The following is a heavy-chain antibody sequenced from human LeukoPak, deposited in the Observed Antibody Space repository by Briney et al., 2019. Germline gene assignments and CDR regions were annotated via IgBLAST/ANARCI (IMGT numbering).Heavy chain of an antibody. J-gene: IGHJ4*02. CDR3: ARGHPLWSGSFAGHFDY. V-gene: IGHV1-69*01. D-gene: IGHD1-26*01. CDR2: IIPIFGTA. CDR1: GGTFSSYA. Sequence: SVNVSFKASGGTFSSYAISWVRQAPGQGLEWMGGIIPIFGTANYAQKFQGRVTITADESTSTAYMELSSLRSEDTAVYYCARGHPLWSGSFAGHFDYWGQGTLVTVSS.